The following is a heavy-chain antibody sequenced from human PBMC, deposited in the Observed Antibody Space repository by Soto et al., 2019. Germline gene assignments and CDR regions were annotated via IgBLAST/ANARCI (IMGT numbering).Heavy chain of an antibody. D-gene: IGHD3-16*01. CDR3: AKSDFGAFDI. CDR2: ISWNSGSI. V-gene: IGHV3-9*01. Sequence: EVKLVESGGGLVQPGRSLRLSCAASGFTFDDYAMHWVRQAPGKGLEWVSGISWNSGSIGYADSVKGRFTISRDNAKNSLYLPMNRLRAEDTALYYCAKSDFGAFDIWGQGTMVTVSS. J-gene: IGHJ3*02. CDR1: GFTFDDYA.